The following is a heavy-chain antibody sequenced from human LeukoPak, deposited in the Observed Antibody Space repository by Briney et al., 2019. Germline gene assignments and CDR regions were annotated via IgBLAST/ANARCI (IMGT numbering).Heavy chain of an antibody. D-gene: IGHD3-3*02. CDR3: ARVPSIFGVVIDRGYYYYMDV. Sequence: GGSLRLSCAASGFTFSSYWMSWVRQAPGKGLEWVANIKQDGSEKYYVDSVKGRFTISRDNAKNSLYLQMNSLRAEDTALYYCARVPSIFGVVIDRGYYYYMDVWGKGTTVTVSS. V-gene: IGHV3-7*03. CDR2: IKQDGSEK. J-gene: IGHJ6*03. CDR1: GFTFSSYW.